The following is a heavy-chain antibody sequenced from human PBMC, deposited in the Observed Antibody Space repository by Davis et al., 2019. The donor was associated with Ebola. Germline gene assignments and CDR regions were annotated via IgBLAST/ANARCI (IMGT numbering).Heavy chain of an antibody. J-gene: IGHJ6*02. V-gene: IGHV3-64*01. CDR3: ARSQLGYCSDGSCYSYGMDV. CDR2: ISSNGGST. D-gene: IGHD2-15*01. CDR1: GFTFSSYA. Sequence: GGSLRLSCAASGFTFSSYAMHWVRQAPGKGLEYVSAISSNGGSTYYANSVKGRFTISRDNSKNTLYLQMGSLRAEDMAVYYCARSQLGYCSDGSCYSYGMDVWGQGTTVTVSS.